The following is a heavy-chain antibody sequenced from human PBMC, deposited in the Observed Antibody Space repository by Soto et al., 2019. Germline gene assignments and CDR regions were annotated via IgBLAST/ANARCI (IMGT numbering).Heavy chain of an antibody. CDR1: GFTFSDYY. D-gene: IGHD3-22*01. CDR3: YFDWSHKRDYFDSSGYRDVFDI. CDR2: ISSSGSTI. J-gene: IGHJ3*02. Sequence: GGSLRLSCAASGFTFSDYYMSWIRQAPGKGLEWVSYISSSGSTIYYADSVKGRFTISRDNAKNSLFLQMNSLTAEDTAVYYCYFDWSHKRDYFDSSGYRDVFDIWGQGTKVTVSS. V-gene: IGHV3-11*04.